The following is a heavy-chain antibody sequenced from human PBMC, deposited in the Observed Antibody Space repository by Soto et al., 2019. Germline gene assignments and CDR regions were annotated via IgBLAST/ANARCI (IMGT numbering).Heavy chain of an antibody. J-gene: IGHJ6*03. CDR2: ISGSGGST. CDR3: AKGPSGLPKYYYYYYMDV. Sequence: EVQLLESGGGLVQPGGSLRLSCAASGFTFSSYAMSWVRQAPGKGLEWVSAISGSGGSTYYADSVKGRFTISRDNSKNTLYLQMNSLRAEDTAVYYCAKGPSGLPKYYYYYYMDVWGKGTMVTVSS. V-gene: IGHV3-23*01. CDR1: GFTFSSYA. D-gene: IGHD5-12*01.